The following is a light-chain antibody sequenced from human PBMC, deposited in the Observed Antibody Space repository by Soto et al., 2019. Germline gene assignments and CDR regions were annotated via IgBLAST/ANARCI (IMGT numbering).Light chain of an antibody. Sequence: EIVMTQSPATLSVSPGEKATLSCRASQSVSSNLAWYQQKPGQAPRLLIYGASTRATGIPARFSGSGSGTGFALTISSLQSEDFAVYYCHQYNNWPRAFGQGTKLDIK. CDR1: QSVSSN. V-gene: IGKV3-15*01. CDR2: GAS. CDR3: HQYNNWPRA. J-gene: IGKJ2*01.